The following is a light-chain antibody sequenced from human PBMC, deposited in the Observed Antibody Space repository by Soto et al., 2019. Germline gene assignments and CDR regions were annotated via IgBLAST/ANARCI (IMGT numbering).Light chain of an antibody. Sequence: DTQMTQSPSAMSASVGDRVTITCRASRGITNYVAWFQQKPGQVPKRLIYAASSLHRGVPSRFSGSGSGTEFTLTISSLQPEDFATYFCLQHNTYPHTFGQGTGLEIK. V-gene: IGKV1-17*03. CDR1: RGITNY. CDR2: AAS. J-gene: IGKJ2*01. CDR3: LQHNTYPHT.